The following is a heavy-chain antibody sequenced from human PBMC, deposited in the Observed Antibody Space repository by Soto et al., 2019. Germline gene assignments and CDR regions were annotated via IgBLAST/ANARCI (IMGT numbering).Heavy chain of an antibody. V-gene: IGHV4-39*07. D-gene: IGHD3-16*01. CDR2: IYYSGTS. CDR3: ARAYYDTEGYGLDP. Sequence: SETLSLTCTVSGGSISDDTYYWGWIRQPPGKGLEWIGSIYYSGTSSYNPSLESRVIISVDTSKNQFSVRLSSVTAADTAVYYCARAYYDTEGYGLDPWGLGTLVTVSS. J-gene: IGHJ5*02. CDR1: GGSISDDTYY.